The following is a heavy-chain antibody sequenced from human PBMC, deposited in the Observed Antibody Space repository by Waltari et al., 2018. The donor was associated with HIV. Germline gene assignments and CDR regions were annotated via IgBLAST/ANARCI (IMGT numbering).Heavy chain of an antibody. V-gene: IGHV3-13*01. CDR3: ARAVGAVAGYFDF. CDR2: IGVAGDT. D-gene: IGHD6-19*01. CDR1: GFTFGSHD. Sequence: EVQLVESGGGLVQPGESLRLACAAPGFTFGSHDMHLLRQGAGRGLEWVSGIGVAGDTYYSASVKGRFTISRENAKNSLFLQMNGLTADDTAVYYCARAVGAVAGYFDFWGQGTLVTVSS. J-gene: IGHJ4*02.